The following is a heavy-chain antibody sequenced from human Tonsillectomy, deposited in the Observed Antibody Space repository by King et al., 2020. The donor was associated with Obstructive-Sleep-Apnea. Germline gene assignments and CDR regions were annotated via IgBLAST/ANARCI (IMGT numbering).Heavy chain of an antibody. V-gene: IGHV5-51*01. CDR2: IYPDDSDA. Sequence: VQLVQSGVGVKKPGESLKISCKGFGFSFSNSWIGWVRQMPGKGLEWMGIIYPDDSDAKYSPSFQGRVTVSVDKSVRTVYLQWSSLRASDTAMYYCVRHASDGDMAGAFDIWGQGTMVTVSS. CDR1: GFSFSNSW. D-gene: IGHD4-17*01. J-gene: IGHJ3*02. CDR3: VRHASDGDMAGAFDI.